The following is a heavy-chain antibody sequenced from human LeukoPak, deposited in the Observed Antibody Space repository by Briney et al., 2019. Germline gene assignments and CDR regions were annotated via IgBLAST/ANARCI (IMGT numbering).Heavy chain of an antibody. CDR3: ARGRGYSFGWIGEKLLDY. J-gene: IGHJ4*02. CDR1: GFTFSSHW. V-gene: IGHV3-74*03. Sequence: GGSLRLSCEASGFTFSSHWMHWVRQAPGKGLVWVSRINSDGSSTTYADSVKGRFTISGDNAKNTLYLQMNSLRAEDTAVYYCARGRGYSFGWIGEKLLDYWGQGTLVTVSS. CDR2: INSDGSST. D-gene: IGHD5-18*01.